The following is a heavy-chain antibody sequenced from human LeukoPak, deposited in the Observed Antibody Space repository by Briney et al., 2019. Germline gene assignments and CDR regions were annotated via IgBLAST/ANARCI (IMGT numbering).Heavy chain of an antibody. J-gene: IGHJ4*02. V-gene: IGHV4-59*01. CDR2: INYNGRT. Sequence: PSETLSLTCTVSGGSISTYYWTWIRQPPGKELEWIGYINYNGRTDYKPSLKSRVTISLDTSKNQFSLKLSSVTAADTAVYYCAKWGYYFDSSAYVAPTDDSWGQGTLVTVSS. CDR3: AKWGYYFDSSAYVAPTDDS. CDR1: GGSISTYY. D-gene: IGHD3-22*01.